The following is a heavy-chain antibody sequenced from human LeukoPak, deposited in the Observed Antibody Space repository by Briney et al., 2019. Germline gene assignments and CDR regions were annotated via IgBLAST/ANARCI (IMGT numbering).Heavy chain of an antibody. D-gene: IGHD6-6*01. CDR3: AKWNHVGTAARRSYYFDY. V-gene: IGHV3-33*06. CDR2: IWYDGSNK. J-gene: IGHJ4*02. CDR1: GFSFRTYG. Sequence: PGRSLRLSCATSGFSFRTYGMHWVRQAPGKGLEWVAVIWYDGSNKYYPDSVKGRFIISRDNSKNTLYLQMNSLRAEDTAVYYCAKWNHVGTAARRSYYFDYWGQGTLVTVSS.